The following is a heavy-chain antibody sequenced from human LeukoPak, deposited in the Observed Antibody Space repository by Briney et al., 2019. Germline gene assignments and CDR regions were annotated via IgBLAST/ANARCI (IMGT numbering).Heavy chain of an antibody. V-gene: IGHV1-2*02. CDR1: GYTFTGYY. CDR2: INPNSGGT. D-gene: IGHD3-3*01. CDR3: ATARAAFWSGYYTGIPYYGMDV. J-gene: IGHJ6*02. Sequence: GASVKVSCKASGYTFTGYYMHWVRQAPGQGLEWMGWINPNSGGTNYAQKFQGRVTMTRDTPISTAYMELSRLRSDDTAVYYCATARAAFWSGYYTGIPYYGMDVWGQGTTVTVSS.